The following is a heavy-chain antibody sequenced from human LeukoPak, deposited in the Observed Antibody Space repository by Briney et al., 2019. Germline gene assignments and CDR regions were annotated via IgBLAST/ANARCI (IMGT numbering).Heavy chain of an antibody. CDR3: ASGGGYCSSTSCFRFPFDY. CDR1: GGSISSSSYY. D-gene: IGHD2-2*01. CDR2: IYYSGST. V-gene: IGHV4-39*07. J-gene: IGHJ4*02. Sequence: PSETLSLTCTVSGGSISSSSYYWGWIRQPPGKGLEWIGSIYYSGSTYYNPSLKSRVTISVDTFKNQFSLKLSSVTAADTAVYYCASGGGYCSSTSCFRFPFDYWGQGTLVTVSS.